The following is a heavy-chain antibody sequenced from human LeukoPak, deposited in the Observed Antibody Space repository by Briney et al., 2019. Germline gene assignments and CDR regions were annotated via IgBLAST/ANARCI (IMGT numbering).Heavy chain of an antibody. D-gene: IGHD3-3*01. CDR3: AGEVQRGGTIFGVVIPGGYYYYYMDV. V-gene: IGHV4-39*02. CDR2: IYYSGST. Sequence: SETLSLTCTVSGGSISSSSYYWGWIRQPPGKGLEWIGSIYYSGSTYYNPSLKSRVTISVDTSKNQFSLKLRSVTAADTAVYYCAGEVQRGGTIFGVVIPGGYYYYYMDVWGKGTTVTVS. J-gene: IGHJ6*03. CDR1: GGSISSSSYY.